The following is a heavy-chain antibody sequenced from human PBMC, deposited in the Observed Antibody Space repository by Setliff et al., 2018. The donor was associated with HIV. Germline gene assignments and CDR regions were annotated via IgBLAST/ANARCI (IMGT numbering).Heavy chain of an antibody. J-gene: IGHJ6*02. V-gene: IGHV1-69*10. CDR3: ASSWSRVPYYGLDV. D-gene: IGHD6-13*01. CDR2: IIPIASVP. CDR1: GGSFNTYG. Sequence: ASVKVSCKASGGSFNTYGIHWVRQAPGQGLEWMGGIIPIASVPNYSQKFQDRLTITADESTTTVYMDMSSLRSEDSAVYYCASSWSRVPYYGLDVWGQGTTVTV.